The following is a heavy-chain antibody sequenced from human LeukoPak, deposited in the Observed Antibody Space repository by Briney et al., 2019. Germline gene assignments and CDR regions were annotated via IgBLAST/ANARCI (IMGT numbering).Heavy chain of an antibody. J-gene: IGHJ5*02. CDR1: GGSISSYY. Sequence: SETLSLTCTVSGGSISSYYWSWIRQPPGKGLEWIGYIYYSGSTNYNPSLKSRVTISVDTSKNQFSLKVSSVTAADTAVYYCARHQFGSYLRARLDPWGQGTLVTVSS. CDR2: IYYSGST. D-gene: IGHD3-10*01. V-gene: IGHV4-59*08. CDR3: ARHQFGSYLRARLDP.